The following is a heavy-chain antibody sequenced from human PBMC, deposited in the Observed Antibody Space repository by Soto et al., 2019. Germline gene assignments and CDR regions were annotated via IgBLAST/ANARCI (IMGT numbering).Heavy chain of an antibody. V-gene: IGHV4-30-2*01. CDR3: ARVAGSGWYDA. CDR2: AYPRGST. CDR1: GGYIVSGVYS. J-gene: IGHJ5*02. Sequence: TSETLSLTCAVSGGYIVSGVYSWSWIRQPPGKGLEWIGTAYPRGSTYYDPSLKSRVTISLDLSKNQFSLNLNSVTAADTAVYYCARVAGSGWYDAWGQGPLMTVYS. D-gene: IGHD6-19*01.